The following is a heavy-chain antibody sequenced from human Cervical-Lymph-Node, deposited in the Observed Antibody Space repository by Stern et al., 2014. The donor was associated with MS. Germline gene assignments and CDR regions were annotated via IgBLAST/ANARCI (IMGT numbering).Heavy chain of an antibody. CDR3: ARAGYDVSGLSDY. CDR1: AYNFTNYG. D-gene: IGHD5-12*01. CDR2: ISGYNGNT. J-gene: IGHJ4*02. V-gene: IGHV1-18*01. Sequence: VQLVQSGAEVKKPGASVKVSCKTSAYNFTNYGVTWVRRAPGQGLEWVGWISGYNGNTKYEQKFQGRVAMTTDTSTKTAYMELRSLRSSDTAVYYGARAGYDVSGLSDYWGQGTLVTVSS.